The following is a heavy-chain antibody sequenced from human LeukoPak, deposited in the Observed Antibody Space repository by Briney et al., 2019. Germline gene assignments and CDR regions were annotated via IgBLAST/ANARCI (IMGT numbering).Heavy chain of an antibody. V-gene: IGHV1-18*01. CDR2: ISAYNGNT. D-gene: IGHD3-10*01. CDR3: ARSPDYGSRSYCPTDSY. J-gene: IGHJ4*02. CDR1: GYTFTSYG. Sequence: ASVKVSCKASGYTFTSYGISWVRQAPGQGLEWMGWISAYNGNTNYAQKLQGRVTMTTDTSTSTAYMELRSLRSDDTAVYYCARSPDYGSRSYCPTDSYWGQGTLVTVSS.